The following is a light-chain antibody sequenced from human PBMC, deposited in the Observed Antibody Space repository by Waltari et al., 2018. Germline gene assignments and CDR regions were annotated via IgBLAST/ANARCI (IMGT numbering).Light chain of an antibody. CDR3: CSYAGGSTPWV. V-gene: IGLV2-23*02. CDR2: EVN. Sequence: QSALTQPASVSGSPGQSITISCPGTSSDVGSYNLVSWYQHYPGKAPKLMIYEVNTRPSGVSHRFSGSKSGNTASLTISGLQAEDEADYYCCSYAGGSTPWVFGGGTKLTVL. J-gene: IGLJ3*02. CDR1: SSDVGSYNL.